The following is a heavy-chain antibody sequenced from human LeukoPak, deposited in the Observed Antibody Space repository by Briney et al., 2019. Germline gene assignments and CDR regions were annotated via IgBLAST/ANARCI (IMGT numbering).Heavy chain of an antibody. D-gene: IGHD1-26*01. CDR2: ISSSSSYI. V-gene: IGHV3-21*01. CDR1: RFTFSSYS. Sequence: GGSLRLSCAASRFTFSSYSMNWVRQAPGKGLEWVSSISSSSSYIYYADSVKGRFTISRDNAKNSLYLQMNSLRAEDTAVYYCAKGRKDSGSFTYFDYWGQGTLVTVSS. CDR3: AKGRKDSGSFTYFDY. J-gene: IGHJ4*02.